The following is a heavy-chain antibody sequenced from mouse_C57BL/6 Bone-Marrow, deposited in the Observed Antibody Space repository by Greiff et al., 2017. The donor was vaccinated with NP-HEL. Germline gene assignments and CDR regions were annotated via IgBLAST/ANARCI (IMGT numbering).Heavy chain of an antibody. J-gene: IGHJ1*03. Sequence: VQLQQPGAELVKPGASVKVSCKASGYTFTSYWMHWVKQRPGQGLEWIGRLHPSDSDTNYNQKFKGQATLTVDKSSSTAYMQLSSLTSEDSAVYYCAISYYSNYTSYWYFDVWGTGTTVTVSS. CDR1: GYTFTSYW. CDR2: LHPSDSDT. CDR3: AISYYSNYTSYWYFDV. V-gene: IGHV1-74*01. D-gene: IGHD2-5*01.